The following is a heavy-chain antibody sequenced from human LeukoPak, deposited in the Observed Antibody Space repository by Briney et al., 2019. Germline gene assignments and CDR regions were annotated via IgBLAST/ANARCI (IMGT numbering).Heavy chain of an antibody. V-gene: IGHV1-69*06. CDR1: GGTFSSYA. D-gene: IGHD1-26*01. CDR3: ARTHSGSYSANYYYYYYMDV. CDR2: IIPIFGTA. J-gene: IGHJ6*03. Sequence: GASVKVSCKASGGTFSSYAISWVRQAPGQGLEWMGGIIPIFGTANYAQKFQGRVTITADKSTSTAYMELSSLRSEDTAVYYCARTHSGSYSANYYYYYYMDVWGKGTTVTVSS.